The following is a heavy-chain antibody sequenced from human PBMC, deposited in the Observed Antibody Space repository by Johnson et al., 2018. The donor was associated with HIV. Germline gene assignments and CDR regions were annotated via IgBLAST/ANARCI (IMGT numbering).Heavy chain of an antibody. V-gene: IGHV3-33*05. D-gene: IGHD5-24*01. CDR1: DFTFSSYG. CDR2: TAHDESIT. CDR3: ARPSLKDGYNYGGGFEI. Sequence: QVQLVESGGGVVQPGRSLRLSCAASDFTFSSYGMHWVRQAPGKGLEWVAFTAHDESITHYADSVKGRFTMSRDNAQNSLYLQMNSLRGEDTAVYYCARPSLKDGYNYGGGFEIWGQGTMVTVSS. J-gene: IGHJ3*02.